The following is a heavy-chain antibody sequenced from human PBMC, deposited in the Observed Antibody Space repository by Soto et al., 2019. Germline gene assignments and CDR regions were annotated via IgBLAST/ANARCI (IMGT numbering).Heavy chain of an antibody. J-gene: IGHJ3*02. Sequence: PGGSLRLSCTASGFTFGDYAMSWVRQAPGKGLEWVGFIRSKAYGGTTEYAASVKGRFTISRDDSKSIAYLQMNSLKTEDTAVYYCTLCIYDFWSCAFDIWGQGTMVTVSS. CDR3: TLCIYDFWSCAFDI. CDR2: IRSKAYGGTT. CDR1: GFTFGDYA. V-gene: IGHV3-49*04. D-gene: IGHD3-3*01.